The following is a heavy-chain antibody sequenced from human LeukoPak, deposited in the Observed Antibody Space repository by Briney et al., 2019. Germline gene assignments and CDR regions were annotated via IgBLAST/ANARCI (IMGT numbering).Heavy chain of an antibody. V-gene: IGHV3-30*02. CDR1: GFTFSSYG. CDR2: IQYDGSTK. Sequence: GGSLRLSCAASGFTFSSYGIHWVRQAPGKGLEWVAYIQYDGSTKYYADSAKGRFTVSRDNSRNTLYLQMNSLRPEDTAVYYCAKDRGGATGTDFWGQGTLVTVSS. D-gene: IGHD1-14*01. J-gene: IGHJ4*02. CDR3: AKDRGGATGTDF.